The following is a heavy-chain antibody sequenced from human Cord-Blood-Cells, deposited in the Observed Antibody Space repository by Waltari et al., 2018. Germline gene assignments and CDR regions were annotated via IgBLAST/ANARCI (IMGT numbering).Heavy chain of an antibody. CDR2: IKQGVSEK. CDR1: GFTFSSYW. J-gene: IGHJ3*02. Sequence: EVQLVESGGGLVQPGGSLRLSCAASGFTFSSYWMSWVRQAPGKGMGWLANIKQGVSEKYYWESVKGRFTISRDNAKTSLYLQMNSLRAEDTAVYYCARADLDAFDIWGQGTMVTVSS. V-gene: IGHV3-7*01. CDR3: ARADLDAFDI.